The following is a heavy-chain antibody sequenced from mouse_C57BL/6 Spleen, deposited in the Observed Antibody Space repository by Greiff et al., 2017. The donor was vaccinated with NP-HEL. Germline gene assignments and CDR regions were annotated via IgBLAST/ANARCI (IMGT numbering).Heavy chain of an antibody. CDR1: GYTFTSYW. CDR2: IYPGSGST. CDR3: ARWGDGPGPMDY. Sequence: VQLQQPGAELVKPGASVKMSCKASGYTFTSYWITWVKQRPGQGLEWIGDIYPGSGSTNYNEKFKSKATLTVDTSSSTAYMQLSSLTSEDSAVYYCARWGDGPGPMDYWGQGTSVTVSS. J-gene: IGHJ4*01. V-gene: IGHV1-55*01. D-gene: IGHD2-3*01.